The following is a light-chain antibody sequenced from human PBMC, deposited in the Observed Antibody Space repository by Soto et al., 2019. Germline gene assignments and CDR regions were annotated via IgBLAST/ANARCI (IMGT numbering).Light chain of an antibody. J-gene: IGKJ1*01. V-gene: IGKV3-20*01. Sequence: EIELTQSPATLRLPPEKTATASSITSQSVNNYLAWYQQKPGQSPRLLIYGASNRATGIPDRFSGSGSGTDFTLTISRLEPEDFAVYYCQQYGSSGTFGQGTKVDIK. CDR3: QQYGSSGT. CDR2: GAS. CDR1: QSVNNY.